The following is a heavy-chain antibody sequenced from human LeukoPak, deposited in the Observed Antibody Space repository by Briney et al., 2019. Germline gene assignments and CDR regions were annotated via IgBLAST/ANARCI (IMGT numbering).Heavy chain of an antibody. CDR3: ARVGIAARPSDY. V-gene: IGHV3-53*01. Sequence: GGSLRLSCAVSGFTVSSNYMSWVRQAPGKELEWVSVIYSGGSTHSADSVKGRFTISSINSKNTLIIQMNSMRDEDTAVYYCARVGIAARPSDYWGQKALVTVSP. D-gene: IGHD6-6*01. J-gene: IGHJ4*02. CDR2: IYSGGST. CDR1: GFTVSSNY.